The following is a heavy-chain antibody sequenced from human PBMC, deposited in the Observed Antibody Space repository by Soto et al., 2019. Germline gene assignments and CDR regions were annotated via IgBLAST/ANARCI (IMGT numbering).Heavy chain of an antibody. CDR3: ARDLETREYYYGMDV. V-gene: IGHV1-2*04. CDR1: GYTFTGYY. CDR2: INPNSGGT. J-gene: IGHJ6*02. Sequence: ASVKVSCKASGYTFTGYYMHWVRQAPGQGLEWMGWINPNSGGTNYAQKFQGWVTMTRDTSISTAYMELSRLRSDDTAVYYCARDLETREYYYGMDVWGQGTTVTVSS.